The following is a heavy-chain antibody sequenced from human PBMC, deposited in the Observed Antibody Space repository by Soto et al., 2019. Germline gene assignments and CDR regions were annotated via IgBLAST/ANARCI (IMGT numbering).Heavy chain of an antibody. Sequence: GGSLRLSCAASGFTVSSNYMTWVRQAPGKGLEWVSVIYGGGRTYYADSVKGRFTISRHNSKNTLYLQMNSLRAEDTAVYYCARTYDTPEYFQHWGQGTLVTVSS. CDR1: GFTVSSNY. CDR3: ARTYDTPEYFQH. V-gene: IGHV3-53*04. D-gene: IGHD3-9*01. CDR2: IYGGGRT. J-gene: IGHJ1*01.